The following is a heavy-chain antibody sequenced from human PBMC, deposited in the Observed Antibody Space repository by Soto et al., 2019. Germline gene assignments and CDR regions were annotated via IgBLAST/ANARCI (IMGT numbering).Heavy chain of an antibody. J-gene: IGHJ6*02. D-gene: IGHD6-6*01. CDR2: ITSTSGST. V-gene: IGHV3-23*01. Sequence: EVQLLESGGGLIQPGGSLRLSCAASGFTFTHFALNWVRQAPGKGLEWVSTITSTSGSTNYADSVKGRFTISRDNSKNTVDLQMGSLRAEDTAVYYCAKPTSSSVPYSYYYGMDVWGQGTTVTVSS. CDR3: AKPTSSSVPYSYYYGMDV. CDR1: GFTFTHFA.